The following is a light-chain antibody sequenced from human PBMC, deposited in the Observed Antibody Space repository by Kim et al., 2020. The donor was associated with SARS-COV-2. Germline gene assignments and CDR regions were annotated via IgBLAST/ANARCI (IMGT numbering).Light chain of an antibody. CDR1: SSRSYY. Sequence: VALGQTVRITCQGDSSRSYYATWYQQKPGQAPILVIYGKNNRPSGIPDRCSGSSSGNTASLTITGTQAGDEADYYCNSRDSNDNVVFGGGTQLTVL. V-gene: IGLV3-19*01. CDR2: GKN. J-gene: IGLJ2*01. CDR3: NSRDSNDNVV.